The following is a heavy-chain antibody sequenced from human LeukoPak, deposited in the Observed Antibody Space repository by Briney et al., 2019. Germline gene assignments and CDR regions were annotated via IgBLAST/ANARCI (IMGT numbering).Heavy chain of an antibody. CDR2: ISSSGNTI. V-gene: IGHV3-11*01. Sequence: GGSLRLSCAASGFTISDCYMNWIRQAPGKGLEWVSYISSSGNTIYYADSVKGRFTISRDNPKNSLYLQMNSLRAEDTAVYYCARRGKVNYYGMDVWGQGTTVTVSS. CDR1: GFTISDCY. CDR3: ARRGKVNYYGMDV. J-gene: IGHJ6*02. D-gene: IGHD3-10*01.